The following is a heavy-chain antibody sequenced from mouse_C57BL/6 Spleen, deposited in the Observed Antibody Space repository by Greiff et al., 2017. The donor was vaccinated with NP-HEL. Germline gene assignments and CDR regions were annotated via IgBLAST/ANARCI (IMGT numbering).Heavy chain of an antibody. CDR3: AREGGTYYGSSLEAY. D-gene: IGHD1-1*01. J-gene: IGHJ3*01. V-gene: IGHV1-55*01. Sequence: QVQLKQPGAELVKPGASVKMSCKASGYTFTSYWITWVKQRPGQGLEWIGDIYPGSGSTNYNEKFKSKATLTVDTSSSTAYMQLSSLTSEDSAVYYCAREGGTYYGSSLEAYWGQGTLVTVSA. CDR1: GYTFTSYW. CDR2: IYPGSGST.